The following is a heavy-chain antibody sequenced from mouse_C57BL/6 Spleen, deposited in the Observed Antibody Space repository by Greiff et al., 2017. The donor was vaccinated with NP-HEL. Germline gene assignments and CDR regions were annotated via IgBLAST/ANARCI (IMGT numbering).Heavy chain of an antibody. D-gene: IGHD1-1*01. V-gene: IGHV1-64*01. J-gene: IGHJ2*01. CDR3: AREDYYYGSSYALYYFDY. Sequence: VQLQQPGAELVKPGASVKLSCKASGYTFTSYWMHWVKQRPGQGLEWIGMIHPNSGSTNYNEKFKSKATLTVDKSSSTAYMQLSSLTSEDSAVYYCAREDYYYGSSYALYYFDYWGQGTTLTVSS. CDR2: IHPNSGST. CDR1: GYTFTSYW.